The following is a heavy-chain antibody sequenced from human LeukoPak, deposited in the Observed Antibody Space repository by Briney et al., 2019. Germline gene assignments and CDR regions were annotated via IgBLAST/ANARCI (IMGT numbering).Heavy chain of an antibody. D-gene: IGHD3-10*01. CDR1: GFTVSSNY. CDR2: IYSGGST. Sequence: GGSLRLSCAASGFTVSSNYMSWVRQAPGKGLEWVSVIYSGGSTYYADSVKGRFTISRDNSKNTLYLQMNSLRAEDTAVYYCARFSPTITMVRGDPFDYWGQGTLVTVSS. CDR3: ARFSPTITMVRGDPFDY. V-gene: IGHV3-53*01. J-gene: IGHJ4*02.